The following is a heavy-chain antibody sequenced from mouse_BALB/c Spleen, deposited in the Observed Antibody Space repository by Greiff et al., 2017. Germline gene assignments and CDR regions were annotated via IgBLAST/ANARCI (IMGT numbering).Heavy chain of an antibody. D-gene: IGHD1-1*01. J-gene: IGHJ3*01. CDR1: GFSLTSYG. Sequence: VKLMESGPGLVAPSQSLSITCTVSGFSLTSYGVHWVRQPPGKGLEWLGVIWAGGSTNYNSALMSRLSISKDNSKSQVFLKMNSLQTDDTAMYYCARDRVYGIPFFAYWGQGTLVTVSA. CDR2: IWAGGST. CDR3: ARDRVYGIPFFAY. V-gene: IGHV2-9*02.